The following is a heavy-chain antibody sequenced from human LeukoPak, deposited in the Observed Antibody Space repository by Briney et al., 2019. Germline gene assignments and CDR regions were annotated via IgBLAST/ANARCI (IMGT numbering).Heavy chain of an antibody. CDR3: GRVWDAYDAFDI. Sequence: GGSLRLSCAASGFTFSSYSMNWVRQAPGKGLEWVSSISSSSRYIYYADSVKGRFTISRDNAKNSLYLQMNSLRAEDTAVYYCGRVWDAYDAFDIGGQGTMVTVSS. V-gene: IGHV3-21*01. D-gene: IGHD3-16*01. CDR2: ISSSSRYI. J-gene: IGHJ3*02. CDR1: GFTFSSYS.